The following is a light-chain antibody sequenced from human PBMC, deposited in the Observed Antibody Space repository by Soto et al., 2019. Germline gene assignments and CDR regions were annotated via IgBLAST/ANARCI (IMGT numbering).Light chain of an antibody. CDR2: GAS. V-gene: IGKV3-20*01. CDR1: QSVSNSY. Sequence: EIVLTQSPGTLSLSPGERATLSCRASQSVSNSYLAWYQQKPGQAPRLLIYGASSRATGIPDRFSGSGSGTDFTLTITRLEPGDFAVYYCQQYVSSPRTFGQGTKVDIK. CDR3: QQYVSSPRT. J-gene: IGKJ1*01.